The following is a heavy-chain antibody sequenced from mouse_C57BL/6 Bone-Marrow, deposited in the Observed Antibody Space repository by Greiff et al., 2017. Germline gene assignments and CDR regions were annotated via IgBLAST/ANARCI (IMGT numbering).Heavy chain of an antibody. CDR2: ISSGSSTI. CDR1: GFTFSDYG. J-gene: IGHJ4*01. CDR3: ARRPIYYYGSASRGDY. Sequence: EVMLVESGGGLVKPGGSLKLSCAASGFTFSDYGMHWVRQAPEKGLEWVAYISSGSSTIYYADTVKGRFTISRDNAKNTLFLQMTSLRSEDTAMYYCARRPIYYYGSASRGDYWGQGTSVTVSS. D-gene: IGHD1-1*01. V-gene: IGHV5-17*01.